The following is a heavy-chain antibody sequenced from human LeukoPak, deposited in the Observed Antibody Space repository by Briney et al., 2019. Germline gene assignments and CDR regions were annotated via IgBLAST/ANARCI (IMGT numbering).Heavy chain of an antibody. D-gene: IGHD5-24*01. Sequence: GSLRLSCTASGFTFSRYAMHWARQAPGKGLEWVAVTSYDESNKEFADSVKGRFTISRDNSKNTLYLGLNSLRADDTAVYYCARDGGWLQFFDYWGQGTLVTVSA. J-gene: IGHJ4*02. CDR1: GFTFSRYA. V-gene: IGHV3-30-3*01. CDR2: TSYDESNK. CDR3: ARDGGWLQFFDY.